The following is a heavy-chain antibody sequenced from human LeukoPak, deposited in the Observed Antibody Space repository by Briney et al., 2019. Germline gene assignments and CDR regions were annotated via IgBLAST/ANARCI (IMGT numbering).Heavy chain of an antibody. CDR3: ARGGGDGYNYQGDY. CDR2: IIPIFCTA. CDR1: GGTFTSYA. Sequence: SVKVSCKASGGTFTSYAISWVRQAPGQGLEWMGGIIPIFCTANYAQKFQGRVTITADESTSTAYMELSSLRSEDTAVYYCARGGGDGYNYQGDYWGQGTLVTVSS. J-gene: IGHJ4*02. V-gene: IGHV1-69*13. D-gene: IGHD5-24*01.